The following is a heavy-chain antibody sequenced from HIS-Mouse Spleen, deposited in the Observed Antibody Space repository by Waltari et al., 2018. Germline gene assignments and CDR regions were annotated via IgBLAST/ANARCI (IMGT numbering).Heavy chain of an antibody. CDR3: ARGPYIVGATTGIDY. D-gene: IGHD1-26*01. CDR1: GLPLRSYS. Sequence: EVQLVESGGGLVQPGGSLSLSCSASGLPLRSYSMTWVRQGPGKGLEWVSYISSSSSTIYYADSVKGRFTISRDNAKNSLYLQMNSLRAEDTAVYYCARGPYIVGATTGIDYWGQGTLVTVSS. CDR2: ISSSSSTI. V-gene: IGHV3-48*01. J-gene: IGHJ4*02.